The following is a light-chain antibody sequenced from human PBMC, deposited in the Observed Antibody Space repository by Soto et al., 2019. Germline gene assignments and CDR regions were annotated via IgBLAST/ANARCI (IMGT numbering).Light chain of an antibody. V-gene: IGKV1-39*01. CDR3: QQTFSMPYT. CDR2: AAS. CDR1: QIVRSN. Sequence: DIQMTQSPSSLSASVGDRVTITCRASQIVRSNLNWYQQKPGKVPELLIYAASTLQPGVPSRFMGSGSGTDFTLTVSSLQPEDFATYHCQQTFSMPYTFGQGTKLEIE. J-gene: IGKJ2*01.